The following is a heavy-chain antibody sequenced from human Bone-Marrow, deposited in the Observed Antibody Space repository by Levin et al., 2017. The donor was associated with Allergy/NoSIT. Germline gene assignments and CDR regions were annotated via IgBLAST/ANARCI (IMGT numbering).Heavy chain of an antibody. D-gene: IGHD6-6*01. J-gene: IGHJ4*02. CDR1: GFTFSSYS. CDR3: ARESRVAARPLYFDY. V-gene: IGHV3-21*01. CDR2: ISSSSSYI. Sequence: GGSLRLSCAASGFTFSSYSMNWVRQAPGKGLEWVSSISSSSSYIYYADSVKGRFTISRDNAKNSLYLQMNSLRAEDTAVYYCARESRVAARPLYFDYWGQGTLVTVSS.